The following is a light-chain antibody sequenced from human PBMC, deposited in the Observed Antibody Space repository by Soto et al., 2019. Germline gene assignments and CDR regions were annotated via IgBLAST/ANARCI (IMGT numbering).Light chain of an antibody. CDR1: QSVSSY. J-gene: IGKJ4*01. V-gene: IGKV3-11*01. CDR3: QQRSNWPLT. Sequence: EIVLTQSPATLSLATGERATLSCMASQSVSSYLAWYQQKPGQAPRLLIYDASNRATGVPARFSGSGSGTDFTLTISSLELEDFAVYYCQQRSNWPLTFGGGTKVEIK. CDR2: DAS.